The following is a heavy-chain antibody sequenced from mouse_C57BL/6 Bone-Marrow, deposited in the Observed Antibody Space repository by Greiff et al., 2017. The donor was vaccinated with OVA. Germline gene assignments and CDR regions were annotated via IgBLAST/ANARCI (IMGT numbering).Heavy chain of an antibody. Sequence: EVKLQQSGPVLVKPGASVKMSCKASGYTFTDYYMNWVKQSHGKSLEWIGVINPYNGGTSYNQKFKGKATLTVDKSSSTAYMELNSLTSEDSAVYYCARDQLRWFAYWGQGTLVTVSA. V-gene: IGHV1-19*01. CDR1: GYTFTDYY. CDR2: INPYNGGT. J-gene: IGHJ3*01. D-gene: IGHD4-1*02. CDR3: ARDQLRWFAY.